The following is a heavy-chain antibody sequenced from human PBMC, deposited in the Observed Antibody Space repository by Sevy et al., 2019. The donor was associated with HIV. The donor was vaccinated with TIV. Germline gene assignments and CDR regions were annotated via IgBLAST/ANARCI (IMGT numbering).Heavy chain of an antibody. Sequence: GGSLRLSCAASGFTFSSYAMSWVRQAQGKGLEWVSAISGSGGSTYYADSVQGRFTISRDNSKNTLYLKMNSLRAEDTAVYDCAKDDSSGYYTHWGQGTLVTVSS. CDR1: GFTFSSYA. CDR3: AKDDSSGYYTH. V-gene: IGHV3-23*01. D-gene: IGHD3-22*01. J-gene: IGHJ4*02. CDR2: ISGSGGST.